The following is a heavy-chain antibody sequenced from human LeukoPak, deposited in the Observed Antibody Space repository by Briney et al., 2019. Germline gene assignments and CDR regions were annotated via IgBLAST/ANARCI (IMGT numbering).Heavy chain of an antibody. CDR2: ISVSGGTT. J-gene: IGHJ4*02. D-gene: IGHD3-3*01. CDR1: GFTFSNYA. CDR3: AKTSGYYTSHFDY. Sequence: GGSLRLSCAASGFTFSNYAMSWVRQAPGKGLEWVSRISVSGGTTYYADSVKGRFTISRDNSKNTLYLQMNSLRGEDTAVYYCAKTSGYYTSHFDYWGQGTLVTVSS. V-gene: IGHV3-23*01.